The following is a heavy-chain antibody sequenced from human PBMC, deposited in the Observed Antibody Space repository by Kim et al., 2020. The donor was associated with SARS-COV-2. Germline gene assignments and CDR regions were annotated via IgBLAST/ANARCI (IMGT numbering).Heavy chain of an antibody. Sequence: SETLSLTCTVSGGSISSSSYYWGWIRQPPGKGLEWIGSIYYSGSTYYNPSLKSRVTISVDTSKNQFSLKLSSVTAADTAVYYCARHGAPFLVASPPRGRNWFDPWGQGTLVTVSS. J-gene: IGHJ5*02. CDR3: ARHGAPFLVASPPRGRNWFDP. V-gene: IGHV4-39*01. CDR1: GGSISSSSYY. CDR2: IYYSGST. D-gene: IGHD2-15*01.